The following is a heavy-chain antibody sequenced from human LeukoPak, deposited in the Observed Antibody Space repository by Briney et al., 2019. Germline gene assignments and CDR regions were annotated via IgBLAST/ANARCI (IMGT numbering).Heavy chain of an antibody. V-gene: IGHV3-53*01. Sequence: GGSLRLSCAASGLTVRSNYMNWVRQAPGKGLEWVSLIFGDNRTHYADSVRGRFSISWDDSKNTVYLEMNTLRVEDTAVYYCTRKYCSGGSCLDDIFDIWGQGTIVTVSS. CDR2: IFGDNRT. J-gene: IGHJ3*02. CDR3: TRKYCSGGSCLDDIFDI. D-gene: IGHD2-15*01. CDR1: GLTVRSNY.